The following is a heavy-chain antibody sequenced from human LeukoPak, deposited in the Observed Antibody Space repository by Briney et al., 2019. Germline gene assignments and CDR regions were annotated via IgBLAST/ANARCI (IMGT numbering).Heavy chain of an antibody. D-gene: IGHD2/OR15-2a*01. CDR1: RFTFSSYS. CDR3: ARIVLTPPYGMDV. Sequence: GGSLRLPCVASRFTFSSYSMTWVRRAPGTGLEWVSSISFGGGHIFYTDSVKGRFTIFRDDSKNSLYLEMNSLRAEDTAVYFCARIVLTPPYGMDVWGQGTTVTVSS. J-gene: IGHJ6*02. CDR2: ISFGGGHI. V-gene: IGHV3-21*01.